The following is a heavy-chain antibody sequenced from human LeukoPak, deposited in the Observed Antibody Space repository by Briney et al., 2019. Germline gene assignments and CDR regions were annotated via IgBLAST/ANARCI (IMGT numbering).Heavy chain of an antibody. D-gene: IGHD4-23*01. CDR3: ARDRAVVTDSYGMDV. J-gene: IGHJ6*02. Sequence: PGGSLRLSCAASGFTFSSYSMNWVRQAPGKGLEWVSYISSSSSTIYYADSVKGRFTISRDNAKNSLYLQMNGLRDEDTAVYYCARDRAVVTDSYGMDVWGQGTTVTVSS. CDR1: GFTFSSYS. CDR2: ISSSSSTI. V-gene: IGHV3-48*02.